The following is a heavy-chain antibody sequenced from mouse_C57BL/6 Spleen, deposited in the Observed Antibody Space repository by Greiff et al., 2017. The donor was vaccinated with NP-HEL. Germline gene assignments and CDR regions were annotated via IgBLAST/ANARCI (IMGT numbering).Heavy chain of an antibody. J-gene: IGHJ4*01. CDR1: GFNIKDYY. CDR2: IDPEDGET. V-gene: IGHV14-2*01. CDR3: ARIYDGYYGDYAMDY. Sequence: VHVKQSGAELVKPGASVKLSCTASGFNIKDYYMHWVKQRTEQGLEWIGRIDPEDGETKYAPKFQGKATITADTSSNTAYLQLSSLTSEDTAVYYCARIYDGYYGDYAMDYWGQGTSVTVSS. D-gene: IGHD2-3*01.